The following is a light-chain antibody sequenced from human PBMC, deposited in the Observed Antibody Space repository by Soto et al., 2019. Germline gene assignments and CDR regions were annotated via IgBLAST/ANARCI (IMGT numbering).Light chain of an antibody. CDR3: LRDYHGWT. Sequence: AIQMTQSPSSLSASVGDRVTITCRASQGIGNDLGWYQQKPGKAPKLLIYDASSLQSGVPSRFSGSGSGTDFTLTISSLQPEGFATYYCLRDYHGWTFGQGTKVEIK. CDR1: QGIGND. J-gene: IGKJ1*01. CDR2: DAS. V-gene: IGKV1-6*01.